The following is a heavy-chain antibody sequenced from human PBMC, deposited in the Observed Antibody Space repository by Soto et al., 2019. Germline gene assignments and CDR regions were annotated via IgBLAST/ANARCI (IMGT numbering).Heavy chain of an antibody. CDR1: GGTFSSYT. CDR3: ARDEVVNPYYFDY. CDR2: IIPILGIA. V-gene: IGHV1-69*08. D-gene: IGHD3-22*01. J-gene: IGHJ4*02. Sequence: QVQLVQSGAEVKKPGSSVKVSCKASGGTFSSYTISWVRQAPGQGLEWMGRIIPILGIANYAQKFQGRVTITADKSTSTAYMELSSLRSEDTAVYYCARDEVVNPYYFDYWGQGTLVTVSS.